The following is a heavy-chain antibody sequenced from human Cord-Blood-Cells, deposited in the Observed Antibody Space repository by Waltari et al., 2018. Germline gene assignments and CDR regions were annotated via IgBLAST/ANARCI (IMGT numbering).Heavy chain of an antibody. D-gene: IGHD7-27*01. J-gene: IGHJ3*02. CDR3: ARDRKLGKEAARNAFDI. V-gene: IGHV1-46*03. Sequence: QVQLVQSGAEVKKPGASVKVSCKASGYTFTSYYMHWVRQAPGQGLEWMGIINPSGGSTSYAQEFQGRVTMTRDTSTSTVYMELSSLRSEDTAVYYCARDRKLGKEAARNAFDIWGQGTMVTVSS. CDR2: INPSGGST. CDR1: GYTFTSYY.